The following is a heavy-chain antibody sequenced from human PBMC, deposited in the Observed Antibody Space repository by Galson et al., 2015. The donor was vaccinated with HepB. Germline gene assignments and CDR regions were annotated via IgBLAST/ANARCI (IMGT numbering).Heavy chain of an antibody. Sequence: SLRLSCAASGFTFSSYWMSWVRQAPGKGLEWVANIKQDGSEKYYVDSVKGRFTISRDNAKNSLYLQMNSLRAEDTAVYYCARDVTIFGVVTFFDYWGQGTLVTVSS. V-gene: IGHV3-7*01. CDR3: ARDVTIFGVVTFFDY. CDR2: IKQDGSEK. J-gene: IGHJ4*02. CDR1: GFTFSSYW. D-gene: IGHD3-3*01.